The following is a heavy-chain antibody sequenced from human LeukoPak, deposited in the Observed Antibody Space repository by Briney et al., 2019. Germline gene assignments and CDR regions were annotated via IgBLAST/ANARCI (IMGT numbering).Heavy chain of an antibody. V-gene: IGHV3-23*01. D-gene: IGHD3-22*01. Sequence: GGSLRLSCAASGFTFSSYVMSWVRQAPGKGLEWVSYINHNAETIYYADSVKGRFTISRDNSKNTLYLQMNSLRAEDTAVYYCAKVNYYDSSGYLDYWGQGTLVTVSS. J-gene: IGHJ4*02. CDR3: AKVNYYDSSGYLDY. CDR2: INHNAETI. CDR1: GFTFSSYV.